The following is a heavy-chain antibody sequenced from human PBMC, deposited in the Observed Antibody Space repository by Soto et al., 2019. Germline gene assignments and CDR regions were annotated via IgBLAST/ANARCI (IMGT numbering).Heavy chain of an antibody. V-gene: IGHV4-59*01. J-gene: IGHJ3*02. CDR3: ARDYYDRGQGAFDI. CDR2: IYYSGST. CDR1: GGSISSYY. D-gene: IGHD3-22*01. Sequence: PSETLSLTCTVSGGSISSYYWSWIRQPPGKGLEWIGYIYYSGSTNYNPSLKSRVTISVDTSKNQFYLKLSSVTAADTAVYYCARDYYDRGQGAFDIWGQGTMVTVSS.